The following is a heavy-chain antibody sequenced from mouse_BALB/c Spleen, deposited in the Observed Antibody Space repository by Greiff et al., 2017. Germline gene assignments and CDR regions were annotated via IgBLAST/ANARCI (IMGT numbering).Heavy chain of an antibody. Sequence: QVQLQQPGAELVMPGASVKMSCKASGYTFTDYWMHWVKQRPGQGLEWIGAIDTSDSYTSYNQKFKGKATLTVDESSSTAYMQLSSLTSEDSAVYYCAREGEATDYWGQGTSVTVSS. CDR1: GYTFTDYW. CDR2: IDTSDSYT. CDR3: AREGEATDY. V-gene: IGHV1-69*01. J-gene: IGHJ4*01.